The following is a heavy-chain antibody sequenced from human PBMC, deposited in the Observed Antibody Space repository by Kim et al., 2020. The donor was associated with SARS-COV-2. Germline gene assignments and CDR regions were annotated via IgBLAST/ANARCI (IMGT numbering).Heavy chain of an antibody. Sequence: GGSLRLSCAASGFTFSSYGMHWVRQAPGKGLEWVAVISYDGSKKYYADPVKGRFTISRDDSKNTLYLQMNSLRAEDTAVYYCATERQIWLEDSFDIWGQG. CDR2: ISYDGSKK. CDR3: ATERQIWLEDSFDI. CDR1: GFTFSSYG. V-gene: IGHV3-30*03. D-gene: IGHD5-18*01. J-gene: IGHJ3*02.